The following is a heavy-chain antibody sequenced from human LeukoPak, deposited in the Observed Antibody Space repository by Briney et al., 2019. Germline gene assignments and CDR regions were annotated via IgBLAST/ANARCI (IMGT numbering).Heavy chain of an antibody. CDR1: GYTFTGYY. Sequence: ASVKVSCKASGYTFTGYYMHWVRQAPGQGLEWMGRINPNSGGTNYAQKFQGRVTMTRDTSISTAYMELSRLRSDDTAVYYCARDVSYYDSGYYYDYWGQGTLVTVSS. J-gene: IGHJ4*02. V-gene: IGHV1-2*06. CDR2: INPNSGGT. D-gene: IGHD3-22*01. CDR3: ARDVSYYDSGYYYDY.